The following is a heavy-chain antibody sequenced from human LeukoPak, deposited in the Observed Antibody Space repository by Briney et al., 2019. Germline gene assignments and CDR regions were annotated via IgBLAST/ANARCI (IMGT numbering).Heavy chain of an antibody. V-gene: IGHV3-7*03. Sequence: GGSLRLSCAASGFTFSNYWMTWVRQAPGKGLEWVASIKQDGSEKYCVDSVKGRFTFSRDNAKNSLYLQMDSLRAEDTAVYYCARDKSAGADTGSSFYYWGQGALVTVSS. D-gene: IGHD3-10*01. CDR2: IKQDGSEK. J-gene: IGHJ4*02. CDR3: ARDKSAGADTGSSFYY. CDR1: GFTFSNYW.